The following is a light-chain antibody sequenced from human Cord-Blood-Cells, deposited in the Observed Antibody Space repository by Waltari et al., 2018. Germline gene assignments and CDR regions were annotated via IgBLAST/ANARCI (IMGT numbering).Light chain of an antibody. J-gene: IGKJ1*01. V-gene: IGKV1-39*01. CDR2: AAS. CDR1: QSISSY. CDR3: QQSYSTPRRT. Sequence: DIQMTQSPSSLSASVGDRVTITCRASQSISSYLNWYQQKPGKAPKLLIYAASSLQSGVPSRFSGSGSGTDFTLTISSLQPEDFATYYCQQSYSTPRRTFGQ.